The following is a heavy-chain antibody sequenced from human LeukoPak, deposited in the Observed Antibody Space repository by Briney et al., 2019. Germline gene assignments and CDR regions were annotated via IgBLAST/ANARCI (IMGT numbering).Heavy chain of an antibody. CDR1: GGFISSYY. CDR3: AREFTS. Sequence: PSETLSLTCTVSGGFISSYYWSWIRQPAGKGLEWIGRIYTSGTTNYNPSLKSRVTMSIDTSKNQFSLNLGSVTAADTAVYYCAREFTSWGQGTLVTVPS. CDR2: IYTSGTT. J-gene: IGHJ5*02. V-gene: IGHV4-4*07.